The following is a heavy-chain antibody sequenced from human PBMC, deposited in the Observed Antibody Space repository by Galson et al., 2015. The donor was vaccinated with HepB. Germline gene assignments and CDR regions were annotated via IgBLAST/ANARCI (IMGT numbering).Heavy chain of an antibody. CDR3: ATYYSSDY. D-gene: IGHD4-11*01. CDR2: ISGSGSLR. CDR1: GFTFARYA. V-gene: IGHV3-23*01. Sequence: SLRLSCAPSGFTFARYAMTWVRQAPGKGLEWISLISGSGSLRYYAESVKGRFTISRDNAKKTLYLQMNSLRSEDTAVYYCATYYSSDYWGQGTLVTVSS. J-gene: IGHJ4*02.